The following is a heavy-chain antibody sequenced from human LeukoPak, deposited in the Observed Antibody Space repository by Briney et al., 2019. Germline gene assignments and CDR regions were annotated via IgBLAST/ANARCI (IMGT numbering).Heavy chain of an antibody. CDR2: ISSSGSTI. Sequence: HPGGSLRLSCAASGFTFSSYEMNWVRQAPGKGLEWVSYISSSGSTIYYADSVKGRFTISRDNAKNSLYLQMNSLRAEDTAVYYCASEGYCSTTSCYDFDYWGQGTLVTVSS. CDR3: ASEGYCSTTSCYDFDY. CDR1: GFTFSSYE. J-gene: IGHJ4*02. D-gene: IGHD2-2*01. V-gene: IGHV3-48*03.